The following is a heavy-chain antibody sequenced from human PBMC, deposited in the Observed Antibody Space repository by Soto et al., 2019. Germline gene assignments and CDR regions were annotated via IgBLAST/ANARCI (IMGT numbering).Heavy chain of an antibody. CDR3: ARDQISNGGGDY. D-gene: IGHD7-27*01. CDR1: GYTFTNYG. CDR2: ISAYNGNT. Sequence: QVQLVQSGTEVKKPGASVKVSCKASGYTFTNYGISWVRQAPGQGLEWMGWISAYNGNTNYAQKLQGRITMTTDTPTSTANMELRSVRSDDTGVYYCARDQISNGGGDYWGQGTLVTVSS. V-gene: IGHV1-18*01. J-gene: IGHJ4*02.